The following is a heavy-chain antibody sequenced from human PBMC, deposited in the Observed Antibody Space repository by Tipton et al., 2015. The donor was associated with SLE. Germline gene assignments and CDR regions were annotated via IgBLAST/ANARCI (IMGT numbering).Heavy chain of an antibody. Sequence: TLSLTCTVSGGSISSYYWSWIRQPPGKGLEWIGYIYYSGSTNYNPSLKSRVTISVDTPKNQFSLKLSSVTAADTAVYYCARDLKLGIDAFDIWGQGTMVTVSS. V-gene: IGHV4-59*01. CDR1: GGSISSYY. D-gene: IGHD7-27*01. J-gene: IGHJ3*02. CDR2: IYYSGST. CDR3: ARDLKLGIDAFDI.